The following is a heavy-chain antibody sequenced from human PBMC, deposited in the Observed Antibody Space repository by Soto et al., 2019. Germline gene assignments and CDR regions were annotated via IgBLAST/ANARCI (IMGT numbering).Heavy chain of an antibody. J-gene: IGHJ4*02. D-gene: IGHD3-22*01. Sequence: GSLRLLCAASGFTLSSYSLKLVRQAPGKGLEWVSSISSSSSYIYYADSVKGRFTISRDNAKNSLYLQMNSLRAEDTAVCYCARDSIYYYDSSGYLVFDYWGQGTLVTVSS. CDR2: ISSSSSYI. V-gene: IGHV3-21*01. CDR3: ARDSIYYYDSSGYLVFDY. CDR1: GFTLSSYS.